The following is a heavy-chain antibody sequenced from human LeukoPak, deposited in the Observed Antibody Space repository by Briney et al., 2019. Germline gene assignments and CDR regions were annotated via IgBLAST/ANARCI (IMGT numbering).Heavy chain of an antibody. Sequence: PGGSLRLSCAASGFTFNNYAMSWVRQAPGKGLEWVSAISSGGSTYYTDSVKGRFTISRDNSKNTFYLQINSLRAEDTALYYCAKETASDFGGAVDYWGQGTLVTVSS. V-gene: IGHV3-23*01. CDR2: ISSGGST. CDR1: GFTFNNYA. J-gene: IGHJ4*02. CDR3: AKETASDFGGAVDY. D-gene: IGHD3-10*01.